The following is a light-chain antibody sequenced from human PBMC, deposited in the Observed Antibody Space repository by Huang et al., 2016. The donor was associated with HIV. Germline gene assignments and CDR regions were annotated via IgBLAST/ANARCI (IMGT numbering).Light chain of an antibody. CDR1: QSVSNN. CDR2: GAS. CDR3: QQYNNWPPGT. V-gene: IGKV3-15*01. J-gene: IGKJ1*01. Sequence: ESVMTQSPATLSVSPGERATLLCRASQSVSNNLAWYQQKPGQAPRLLIYGASTRVTGIPARFSGSGSGTEFTLTISSLQSEDFAVYYCQQYNNWPPGTFGQGTKVEIK.